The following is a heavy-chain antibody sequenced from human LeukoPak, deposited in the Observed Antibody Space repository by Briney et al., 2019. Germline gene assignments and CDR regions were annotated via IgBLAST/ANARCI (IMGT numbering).Heavy chain of an antibody. CDR3: ARGQPYGSGSSLGANWFDP. Sequence: SETLSLTCAVYGGSFSGYYWSWIRQPPGKGLEWIGEINHSGSTNYNPSLKSRVTISVDTSKNQFSLKLNSVTAADTAVYYCARGQPYGSGSSLGANWFDPWGQGTLVTVSS. CDR2: INHSGST. D-gene: IGHD3-10*01. V-gene: IGHV4-34*01. CDR1: GGSFSGYY. J-gene: IGHJ5*02.